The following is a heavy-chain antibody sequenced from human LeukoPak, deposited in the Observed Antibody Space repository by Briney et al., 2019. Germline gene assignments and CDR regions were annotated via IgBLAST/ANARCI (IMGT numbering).Heavy chain of an antibody. V-gene: IGHV4-4*07. J-gene: IGHJ6*03. CDR2: IFTSGIT. CDR1: GGSISIYY. D-gene: IGHD3-10*01. CDR3: ARESSGTYYNPLGYMDV. Sequence: SETPSLTCTVSGGSISIYYWNWIRQPAGKGLEWIGRIFTSGITNYNPSLKSRVTMSVDTSKSQFTLNLSSVTAADTAVYYCARESSGTYYNPLGYMDVWGKGTTVTVSS.